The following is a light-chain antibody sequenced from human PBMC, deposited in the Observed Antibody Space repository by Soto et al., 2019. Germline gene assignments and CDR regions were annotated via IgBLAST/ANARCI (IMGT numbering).Light chain of an antibody. CDR1: QSVSSN. J-gene: IGKJ4*01. V-gene: IGKV3-15*01. CDR3: QQYNNWPPAT. Sequence: EIVMTQSPATLSVSPGERATLSCRASQSVSSNLAWYQQKPGQAPRLLIYGASTRATGIPARFSGSGSGTEFTLTISSLQSEEFAVYYCQQYNNWPPATFGGGTKVEIK. CDR2: GAS.